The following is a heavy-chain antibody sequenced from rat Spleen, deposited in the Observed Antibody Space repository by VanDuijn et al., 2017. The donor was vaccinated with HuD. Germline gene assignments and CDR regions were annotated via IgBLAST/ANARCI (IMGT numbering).Heavy chain of an antibody. V-gene: IGHV5S23*01. J-gene: IGHJ4*01. D-gene: IGHD1-9*01. CDR1: GFTFSDYN. CDR2: ISTSGGST. CDR3: TRILWVYLEVMDA. Sequence: EVQLVESGGGLVQPGRSLKLSCAASGFTFSDYNMAWVRQAPKKGLEWVATISTSGGSTYYRDSVKGRFTISRDNAKSTLYLQMNSLRSEDTATYYCTRILWVYLEVMDAWGQGASVTVSS.